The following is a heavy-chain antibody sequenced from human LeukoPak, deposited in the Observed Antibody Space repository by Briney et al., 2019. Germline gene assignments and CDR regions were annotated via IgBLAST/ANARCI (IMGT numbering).Heavy chain of an antibody. CDR1: GGSISSSSYY. Sequence: PSETLSLTCTVSGGSISSSSYYWGWIRQPPGKGLEWIGSIYYSGSTYYNPSLKSRVTISVDTSKNQFSLKLSSVTAADTAVYYCAREGRERWELRHGGNDAFDIWGQGTMVTVSS. CDR3: AREGRERWELRHGGNDAFDI. J-gene: IGHJ3*02. V-gene: IGHV4-39*07. D-gene: IGHD1-26*01. CDR2: IYYSGST.